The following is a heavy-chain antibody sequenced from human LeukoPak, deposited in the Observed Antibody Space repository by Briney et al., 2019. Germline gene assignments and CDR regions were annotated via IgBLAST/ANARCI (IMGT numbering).Heavy chain of an antibody. Sequence: PGGSLRLSCAASGFTFSSYAMSWVRQAPGKGLEWVSVISGSGGSTYHADSVKGRFTISRDNSKNTLYLQMNSLRAEDTAVYYCAKGLPKRGDTAPLDYWGQGTLVTVSS. D-gene: IGHD5-18*01. J-gene: IGHJ4*02. CDR2: ISGSGGST. CDR1: GFTFSSYA. V-gene: IGHV3-23*01. CDR3: AKGLPKRGDTAPLDY.